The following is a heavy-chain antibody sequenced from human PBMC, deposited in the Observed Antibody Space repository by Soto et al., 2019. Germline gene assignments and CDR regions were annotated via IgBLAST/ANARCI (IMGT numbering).Heavy chain of an antibody. Sequence: SVKVSCKASGYTFSRYGIMWVRQAPVQGLEWMGWISAYNGNTNSAEKLRGRLTMTTDASTTTAYMELRSLRSDDTAIYYCARDQGFRVVINSNWFDPWGQGTLVTVSS. CDR1: GYTFSRYG. CDR2: ISAYNGNT. CDR3: ARDQGFRVVINSNWFDP. J-gene: IGHJ5*02. V-gene: IGHV1-18*01. D-gene: IGHD2-21*01.